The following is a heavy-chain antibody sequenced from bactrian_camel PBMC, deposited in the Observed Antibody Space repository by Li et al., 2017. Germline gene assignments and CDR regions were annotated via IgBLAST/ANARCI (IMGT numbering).Heavy chain of an antibody. D-gene: IGHD6*01. CDR1: GYTYSRPC. CDR3: ATRIERYAGSWPEVFNLGY. V-gene: IGHV3S53*01. CDR2: IDRDGRT. Sequence: HVQLVESGGGSVQAGGSLRLSCAGTGYTYSRPCGGWFRQVVGKEREKVADIDRDGRTTYRDSVKGRFFLSRDNAKNIVWLQLNSLKTDDTATYYCATRIERYAGSWPEVFNLGYWGQGTQVTVS. J-gene: IGHJ6*01.